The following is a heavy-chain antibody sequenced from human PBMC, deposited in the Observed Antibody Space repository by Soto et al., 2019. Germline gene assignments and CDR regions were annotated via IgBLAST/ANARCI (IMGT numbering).Heavy chain of an antibody. CDR3: ARGRKAAAGKSRYYYYMDV. J-gene: IGHJ6*03. Sequence: TSETLSLTCAVYGGSFSGYYWSWIRQPPGKGLEWIGEINHSGSTNYNPSLKSRVTISVDTSKNQFSLKLSSVTAADTAVYYCARGRKAAAGKSRYYYYMDVWGKGTTVTVSS. V-gene: IGHV4-34*01. CDR1: GGSFSGYY. D-gene: IGHD6-13*01. CDR2: INHSGST.